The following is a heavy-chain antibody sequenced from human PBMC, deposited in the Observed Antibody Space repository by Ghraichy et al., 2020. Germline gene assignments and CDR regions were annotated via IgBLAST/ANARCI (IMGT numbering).Heavy chain of an antibody. CDR2: INSDGSST. D-gene: IGHD2-21*01. V-gene: IGHV3-74*01. CDR1: GFTFSSYW. CDR3: ARDKGLWPDYYYGMDV. Sequence: GESLNISCAASGFTFSSYWMHWVRQAPGKGLVWVSRINSDGSSTNYADSVKGRFTISRDNAKNTLYLQMNSLRAEDTAVYYCARDKGLWPDYYYGMDVWGQGTTVTVSS. J-gene: IGHJ6*02.